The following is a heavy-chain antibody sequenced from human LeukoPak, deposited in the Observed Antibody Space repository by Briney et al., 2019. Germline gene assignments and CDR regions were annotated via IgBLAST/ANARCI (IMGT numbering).Heavy chain of an antibody. D-gene: IGHD1-26*01. Sequence: GGSLRLSCPASGFTFSSIAMSGVRQAPGKGLEWVSAISGRGGSTYYADSVKGRFTISRDNSKNTLYLQMNSLRAEDTAVYYCAKPDYYSGSYFSAFDIWGQGTMVTVSS. V-gene: IGHV3-23*01. CDR3: AKPDYYSGSYFSAFDI. CDR2: ISGRGGST. J-gene: IGHJ3*02. CDR1: GFTFSSIA.